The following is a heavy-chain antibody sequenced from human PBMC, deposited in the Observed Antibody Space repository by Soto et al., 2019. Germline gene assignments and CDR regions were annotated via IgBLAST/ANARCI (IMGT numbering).Heavy chain of an antibody. CDR2: INPSGGSA. CDR1: GYTFTSYY. V-gene: IGHV1-46*01. D-gene: IGHD6-6*01. J-gene: IGHJ5*02. Sequence: RASVKVSCKASGYTFTSYYMHWVRQAPGQGLEWMGIINPSGGSASYAQKFQGRVTMTRDTSTSTVYMELSSLRSEDTAVYYCARRMYSSSSYNWFDPWGQGTLVTVSS. CDR3: ARRMYSSSSYNWFDP.